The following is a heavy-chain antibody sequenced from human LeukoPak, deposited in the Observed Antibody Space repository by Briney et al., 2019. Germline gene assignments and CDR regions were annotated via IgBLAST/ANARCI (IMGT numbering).Heavy chain of an antibody. V-gene: IGHV1-24*01. CDR3: ARDEYYSDRSGYYSAGGVWVDY. Sequence: AAVKVSCKVSGYTLTELSMHWVRQAPGKGLGWRGGFDPEDGETIYAQKFQGRVTMTEDTSTDTAYMELSSLRSEDTAVYYCARDEYYSDRSGYYSAGGVWVDYWGQGTLVTVSS. CDR1: GYTLTELS. D-gene: IGHD3-22*01. J-gene: IGHJ4*02. CDR2: FDPEDGET.